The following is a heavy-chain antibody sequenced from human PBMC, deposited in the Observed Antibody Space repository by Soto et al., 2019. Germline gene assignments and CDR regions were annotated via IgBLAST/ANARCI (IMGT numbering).Heavy chain of an antibody. CDR3: ARHRGPMVRGVITNWFDP. CDR1: GGSISSSSYY. CDR2: IYYSGST. V-gene: IGHV4-39*01. J-gene: IGHJ5*02. Sequence: PSETLSLNCTVSGGSISSSSYYWGWILQPPGKGLEWIGSIYYSGSTYYNPSLKSRVTISVDTSKNQFSLKLSSVTAADTAVYYCARHRGPMVRGVITNWFDPWGQGTLVTVSS. D-gene: IGHD3-10*01.